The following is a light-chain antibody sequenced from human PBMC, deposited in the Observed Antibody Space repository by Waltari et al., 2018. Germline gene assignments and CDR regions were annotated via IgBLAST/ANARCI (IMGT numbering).Light chain of an antibody. CDR2: YKSDSDK. Sequence: QAVLTQPSSLSASPGASASLTCTFRSGINVGTYGIYWYQHKAGSPPQYLLRYKSDSDKQQGAGVXIXXXGSKXASAXAGIXLXSGLQSEDEADYYCMXXHSSAVVFGGGTKLTVL. CDR3: MXXHSSAVV. CDR1: SGINVGTYG. J-gene: IGLJ2*01. V-gene: IGLV5-45*02.